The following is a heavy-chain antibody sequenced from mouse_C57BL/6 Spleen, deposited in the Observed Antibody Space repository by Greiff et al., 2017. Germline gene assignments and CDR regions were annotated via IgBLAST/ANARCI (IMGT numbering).Heavy chain of an antibody. J-gene: IGHJ2*01. D-gene: IGHD1-1*01. CDR2: IDPENGDT. Sequence: EVQLKESGAELVRPGASVKLSCTASGFNIKDDYMHWVKQRPEQGLEWIGWIDPENGDTEYASQFQGKATITADPSSNTAYLQLSSLTSEDTAVYYCYPAYYGSKNFDYWGQGTTLTVSS. CDR1: GFNIKDDY. V-gene: IGHV14-4*01. CDR3: YPAYYGSKNFDY.